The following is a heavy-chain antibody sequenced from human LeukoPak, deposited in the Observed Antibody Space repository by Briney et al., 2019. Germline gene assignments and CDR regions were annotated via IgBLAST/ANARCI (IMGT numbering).Heavy chain of an antibody. CDR3: ARDSSWVAVAANNWFDP. D-gene: IGHD6-19*01. Sequence: GASMKVSCKASGYTFTSYGISWVQQAPGQGLEWMGWISAYNGNTNYAQKLQGRVTMTTDTSTSTAYMELRSLRSDDTAVYYCARDSSWVAVAANNWFDPWGQGTLVTVSS. CDR1: GYTFTSYG. J-gene: IGHJ5*02. V-gene: IGHV1-18*01. CDR2: ISAYNGNT.